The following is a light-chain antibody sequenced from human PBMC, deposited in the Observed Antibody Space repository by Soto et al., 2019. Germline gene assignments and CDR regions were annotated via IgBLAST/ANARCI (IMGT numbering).Light chain of an antibody. Sequence: QTVVTQEPSFSVSPGGTVTLTCGLSSGSVSTSYYPNWYQQTPGQAPRTLIYGTNTRSSGVPDRFSGSILGNKAALTITGAQADDESHYYCALYMGSGIWLFGGGTKVTVL. CDR2: GTN. CDR3: ALYMGSGIWL. CDR1: SGSVSTSYY. J-gene: IGLJ3*02. V-gene: IGLV8-61*01.